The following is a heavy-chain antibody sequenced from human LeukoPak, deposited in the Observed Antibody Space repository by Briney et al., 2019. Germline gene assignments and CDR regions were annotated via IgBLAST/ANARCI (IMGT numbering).Heavy chain of an antibody. Sequence: ASVKVSCKASGYTFTGYYMHWVRQAPGQGLEWMGRINPNSGGTNYAQKFQGRVTMTGDTSISTAYMELSRLRSDDTAVYYCAMAYGSGSYYFDYWGQGTLVTVSS. V-gene: IGHV1-2*06. CDR3: AMAYGSGSYYFDY. J-gene: IGHJ4*02. D-gene: IGHD3-10*01. CDR2: INPNSGGT. CDR1: GYTFTGYY.